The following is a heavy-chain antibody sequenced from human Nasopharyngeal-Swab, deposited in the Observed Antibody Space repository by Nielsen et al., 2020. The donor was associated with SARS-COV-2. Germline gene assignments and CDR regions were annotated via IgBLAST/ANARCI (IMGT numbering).Heavy chain of an antibody. J-gene: IGHJ5*02. CDR2: IYYSGST. V-gene: IGHV4-61*01. CDR1: GGSVSSGSYY. CDR3: AREAKIFGVPKTHNWFDP. Sequence: SETLSLTCTVSGGSVSSGSYYWSWIRQPPGKGLEWIGYIYYSGSTNYNPSLKSRVTISVDTSKNQFSLKLSSVTAADTAVYYCAREAKIFGVPKTHNWFDPWGQGTLVTVSS. D-gene: IGHD3-3*01.